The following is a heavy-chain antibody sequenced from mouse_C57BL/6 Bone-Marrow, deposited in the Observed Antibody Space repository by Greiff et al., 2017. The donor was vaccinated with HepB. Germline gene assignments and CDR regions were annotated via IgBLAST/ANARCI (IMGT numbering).Heavy chain of an antibody. V-gene: IGHV1-61*01. CDR2: IYPYDSET. D-gene: IGHD1-1*01. J-gene: IGHJ2*01. Sequence: VQLQQPGAELVRPGSSVKLSCKASGYTFTSYWMDWVKQRPGQGLEWIGNIYPYDSETHYNQKFKDKATLTVDKSSSTAYMQLSSLTSEDSAVYYCARSITTVVAGDYFDYWGQGTTLTVSS. CDR3: ARSITTVVAGDYFDY. CDR1: GYTFTSYW.